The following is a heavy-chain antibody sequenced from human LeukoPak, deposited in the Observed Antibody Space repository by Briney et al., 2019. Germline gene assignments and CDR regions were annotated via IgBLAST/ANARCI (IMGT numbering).Heavy chain of an antibody. D-gene: IGHD2-15*01. CDR1: GCSISSGGYY. CDR3: ARVVVVADYYYYGMDV. CDR2: IDYSGST. J-gene: IGHJ6*04. V-gene: IGHV4-31*03. Sequence: SETLSLTCTVSGCSISSGGYYWSWIRQHPGKGLEWSGYIDYSGSTYYNPSLKSRVTISVDTSKNQFSLKLSSVTAADTAVYYCARVVVVADYYYYGMDVWGKGTTVTVSS.